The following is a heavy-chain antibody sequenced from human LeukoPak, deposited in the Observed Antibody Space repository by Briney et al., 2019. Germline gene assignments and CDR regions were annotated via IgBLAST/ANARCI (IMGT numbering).Heavy chain of an antibody. CDR3: AKENIVVVVAATFDY. V-gene: IGHV3-23*01. CDR1: GFTFSNYA. J-gene: IGHJ4*02. CDR2: ISGSGGST. D-gene: IGHD2-15*01. Sequence: GGSLRLSCAASGFTFSNYAMSWVRQAPGKGLEWVSAISGSGGSTYYADSVKSRFTISRDNSKNTLYLQMNSLRAEDTAVYYCAKENIVVVVAATFDYWGQGTLVTVSS.